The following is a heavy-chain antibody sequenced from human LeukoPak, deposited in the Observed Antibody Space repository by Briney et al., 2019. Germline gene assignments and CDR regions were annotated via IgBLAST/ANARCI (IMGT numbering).Heavy chain of an antibody. V-gene: IGHV3-30*02. D-gene: IGHD3-16*01. Sequence: PGGSLRLSCAASGFTFNTYGMHGVRQAPGKGLEWGAFIRDDGSNKYYADSVKGRFTISRDNSKNTLYLQMNSLRAEDTAVYYCSRGGPAAGYMDVWGKGTTVTISS. CDR3: SRGGPAAGYMDV. J-gene: IGHJ6*03. CDR1: GFTFNTYG. CDR2: IRDDGSNK.